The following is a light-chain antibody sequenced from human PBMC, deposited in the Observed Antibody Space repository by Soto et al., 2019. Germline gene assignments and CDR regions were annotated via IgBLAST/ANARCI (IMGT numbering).Light chain of an antibody. V-gene: IGLV1-40*01. CDR2: GNS. CDR1: SSNIGAGYD. CDR3: QSYDSSLSGVV. J-gene: IGLJ2*01. Sequence: QSALTQPASVSGSPGQSITISCTGTSSSNIGAGYDVLWYQQLPGTAPKLLIYGNSNRPSGVPDRFSGSKSGTSASLAITGLQAEDEADYYCQSYDSSLSGVVFGGGTKLTVL.